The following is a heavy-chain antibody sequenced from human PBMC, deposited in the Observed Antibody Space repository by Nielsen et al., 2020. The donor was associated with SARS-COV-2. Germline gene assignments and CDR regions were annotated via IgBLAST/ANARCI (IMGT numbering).Heavy chain of an antibody. J-gene: IGHJ4*02. V-gene: IGHV3-30-3*01. CDR2: ISYDGSNK. CDR1: GFTFSSYA. Sequence: GGSLRLSCAASGFTFSSYAMHWVRQAPGKGLEWVAVISYDGSNKYYADSVKGRFTISRDNSKNTLYLQMNSLRAEDTAVYYCAREGDGYNGLDYWGQGTLVTVSS. CDR3: AREGDGYNGLDY. D-gene: IGHD5-24*01.